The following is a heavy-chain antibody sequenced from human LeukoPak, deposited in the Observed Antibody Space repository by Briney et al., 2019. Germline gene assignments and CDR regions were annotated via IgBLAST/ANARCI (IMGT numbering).Heavy chain of an antibody. Sequence: SETLSLTCAIYGGSFSGYYWSWIRQPPGKRLEWIGEIDHSGSTQYNPSLKSRVTISLDTSKKQFSLKLTSLTAADTAFYYCARYGMAAEGIWWFDPWGQGTLVTVSS. CDR1: GGSFSGYY. J-gene: IGHJ5*02. D-gene: IGHD6-13*01. V-gene: IGHV4-34*01. CDR3: ARYGMAAEGIWWFDP. CDR2: IDHSGST.